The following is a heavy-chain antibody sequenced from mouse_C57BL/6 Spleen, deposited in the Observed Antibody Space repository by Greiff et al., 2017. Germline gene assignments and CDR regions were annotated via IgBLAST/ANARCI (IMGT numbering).Heavy chain of an antibody. J-gene: IGHJ2*01. CDR3: ARSRYGNSSFDY. V-gene: IGHV1-52*01. Sequence: QVQLQQPGAELVRPGSSVKLSCKASGYTFTSYWMHWVKQRPIQGLEWIGNIDPSDSETHYNQKFKGKATLTVDKSSSTAYMQLSSLTSEDSAVYDCARSRYGNSSFDYWGQGTTLTVSA. D-gene: IGHD2-10*02. CDR2: IDPSDSET. CDR1: GYTFTSYW.